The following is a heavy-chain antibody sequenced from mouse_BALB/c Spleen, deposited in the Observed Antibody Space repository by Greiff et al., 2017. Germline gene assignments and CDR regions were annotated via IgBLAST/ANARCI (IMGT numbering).Heavy chain of an antibody. Sequence: EVMLVESGGGLVQPGGSLRLSCATSGFTFTDYYMSWVRQPPGKALEWLGFIRNKANGYTSEYSASVKGRFTISRDNSQSILYLQMNTLRAEDSATYFCARDRTTALDYWGQGTTLTVSS. J-gene: IGHJ2*01. D-gene: IGHD1-2*01. CDR1: GFTFTDYY. CDR2: IRNKANGYTS. CDR3: ARDRTTALDY. V-gene: IGHV7-3*02.